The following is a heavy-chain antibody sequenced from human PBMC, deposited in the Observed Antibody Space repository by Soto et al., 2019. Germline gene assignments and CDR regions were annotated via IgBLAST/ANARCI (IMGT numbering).Heavy chain of an antibody. J-gene: IGHJ4*02. Sequence: SETLSLTCTVSGVSISSYYWSWIRQPPGKGLEWIGYIYYSGSTNYNPSLKSRVTISVDTSKNQFSLKLSSVTAADTAVYYCASSIAVAGTRTLIFDYWGQGTLVTVSS. CDR1: GVSISSYY. D-gene: IGHD6-19*01. V-gene: IGHV4-59*01. CDR2: IYYSGST. CDR3: ASSIAVAGTRTLIFDY.